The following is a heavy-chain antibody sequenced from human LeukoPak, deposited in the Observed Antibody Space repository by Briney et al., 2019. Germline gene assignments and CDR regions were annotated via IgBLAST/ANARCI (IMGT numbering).Heavy chain of an antibody. CDR2: VNNDGTGT. D-gene: IGHD1-26*01. J-gene: IGHJ4*02. Sequence: GGSLVLSCAVSCFPFNRYWIHWVRQAPGKGLVWVSYVNNDGTGTSYADSVKGRFTMSRDNAKNTLYLQMNSLRAEYTAVYYCARGGIGGATPYYWGQGALVTVSS. V-gene: IGHV3-74*01. CDR3: ARGGIGGATPYY. CDR1: CFPFNRYW.